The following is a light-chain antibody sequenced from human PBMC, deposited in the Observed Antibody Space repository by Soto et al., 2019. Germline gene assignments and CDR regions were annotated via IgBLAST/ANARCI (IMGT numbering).Light chain of an antibody. V-gene: IGKV3-20*01. J-gene: IGKJ4*01. CDR1: QSITGSY. Sequence: NVLTQSPGTLSLSPGERATVSCRASQSITGSYLAWYQQTPGQAPRLLIYGASSRATGVPDRFSGSGSGTDFTLTISRLEPEDFAVYYCQQYYSIPLTFGGGTKV. CDR3: QQYYSIPLT. CDR2: GAS.